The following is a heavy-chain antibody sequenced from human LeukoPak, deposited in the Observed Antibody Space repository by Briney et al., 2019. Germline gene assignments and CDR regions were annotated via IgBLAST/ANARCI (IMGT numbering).Heavy chain of an antibody. CDR2: IYYSGST. Sequence: NPSETLSLTCTVSGGSISSSSYHWGWVRQPPGEGLEWIGSIYYSGSTYYNPSLKSRVTISVDTSKNQFSLKLSSVTAADTAVYYCARNKNDFWSDYPTNFDYWGQGTLVTVSS. J-gene: IGHJ4*02. CDR1: GGSISSSSYH. CDR3: ARNKNDFWSDYPTNFDY. V-gene: IGHV4-39*07. D-gene: IGHD3-3*01.